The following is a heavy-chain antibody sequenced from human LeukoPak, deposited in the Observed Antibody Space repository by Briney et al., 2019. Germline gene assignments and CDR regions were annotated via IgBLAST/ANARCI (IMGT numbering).Heavy chain of an antibody. V-gene: IGHV1-46*01. CDR3: AGDIYYDSSGYPSFDY. CDR1: GYTFTSYY. J-gene: IGHJ4*02. D-gene: IGHD3-22*01. CDR2: INPSGGST. Sequence: ASVKVSCKASGYTFTSYYMHWVRQAPGQGLEWMGIINPSGGSTSYAQKFQGRVTMTRDTSTSTVYMELSSLRSEDTAVYYCAGDIYYDSSGYPSFDYWGQGTLVAVSS.